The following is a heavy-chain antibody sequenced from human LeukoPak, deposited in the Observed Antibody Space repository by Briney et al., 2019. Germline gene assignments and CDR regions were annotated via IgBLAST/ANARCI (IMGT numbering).Heavy chain of an antibody. D-gene: IGHD6-13*01. CDR1: GFTLSSYA. V-gene: IGHV3-23*01. Sequence: PWGAPRASCAAPGFTLSSYAISWGRPAPGEGMGCGSAISGSGGSTYYADSVKGRFTISRDNSKNTLYLEMNSLIAEDTAVYYCAKTGTPWYYFDYWGQGTLVTVSS. J-gene: IGHJ4*02. CDR2: ISGSGGST. CDR3: AKTGTPWYYFDY.